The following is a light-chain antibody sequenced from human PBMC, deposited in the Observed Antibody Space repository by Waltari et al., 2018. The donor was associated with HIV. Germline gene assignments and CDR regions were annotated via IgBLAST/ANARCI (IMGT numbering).Light chain of an antibody. CDR2: GAS. J-gene: IGKJ4*01. CDR3: QQAVSFPLA. Sequence: DIQVTQSPSFVSASVGDTVVITCRASQDLRGSLAWFRRDPGEAPKLLIYGASTLQSGVPSRFRGSGAGRLFTLTISSLQPEDFATYYCQQAVSFPLAFGGGTKVEI. V-gene: IGKV1D-12*01. CDR1: QDLRGS.